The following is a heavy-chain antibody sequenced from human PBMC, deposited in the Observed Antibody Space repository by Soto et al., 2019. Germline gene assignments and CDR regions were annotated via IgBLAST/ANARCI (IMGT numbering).Heavy chain of an antibody. Sequence: GGSLRLSCAASGFTSSDFCLTWVRQDSGEGLALVANIAQDVSENHYVDFVKGRFTIARDHDKNSLILQMNSLRAEDTAVYYCARGTELRYCTGSSCPGLDVWGQGTTVTVSS. D-gene: IGHD2-8*02. CDR2: IAQDVSEN. J-gene: IGHJ6*02. CDR1: GFTSSDFC. V-gene: IGHV3-7*03. CDR3: ARGTELRYCTGSSCPGLDV.